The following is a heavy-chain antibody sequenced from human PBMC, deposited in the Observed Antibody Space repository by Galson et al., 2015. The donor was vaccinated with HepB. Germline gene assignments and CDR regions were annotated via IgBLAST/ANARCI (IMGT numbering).Heavy chain of an antibody. V-gene: IGHV4-30-4*01. CDR1: GGSISSGDYY. Sequence: CTVSGGSISSGDYYWSWIRQPPGKGLEWIGYIYYSGSTYYNPSLKSRVTISVDTSKNQFSLKLSSVTAADTAVYYCARGFPNLAYWFDPWGQGTLVTVSS. CDR2: IYYSGST. D-gene: IGHD5-12*01. J-gene: IGHJ5*02. CDR3: ARGFPNLAYWFDP.